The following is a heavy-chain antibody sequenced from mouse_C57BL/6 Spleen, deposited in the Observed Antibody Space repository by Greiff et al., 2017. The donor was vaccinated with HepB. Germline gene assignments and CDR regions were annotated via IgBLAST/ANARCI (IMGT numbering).Heavy chain of an antibody. CDR1: GYTFTSYG. CDR2: IYPRSGNT. CDR3: ARYYYGSFYYFDY. Sequence: QVQLKESGAELARPGASVKLSCKASGYTFTSYGISWVKQRTGQGLEWIGEIYPRSGNTYYNEKFKGKATLTADKSSSTAYMELRSLTSEDSAVYFCARYYYGSFYYFDYWGQGTTLTVSS. D-gene: IGHD1-1*01. V-gene: IGHV1-81*01. J-gene: IGHJ2*01.